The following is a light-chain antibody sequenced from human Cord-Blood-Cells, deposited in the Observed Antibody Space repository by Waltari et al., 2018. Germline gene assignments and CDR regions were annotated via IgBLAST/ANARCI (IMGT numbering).Light chain of an antibody. V-gene: IGLV3-21*02. CDR2: EDG. Sequence: SYVLTQPPSVSVAPGQTARITCGGNNIGSKSVHWYQQKPGQAPVLVVYEDGDRPSGIPERFSGSNSGNTATLTISRVEAGDEADYYCQVWDSSSDHVVFGGGTKLTVL. CDR1: NIGSKS. J-gene: IGLJ2*01. CDR3: QVWDSSSDHVV.